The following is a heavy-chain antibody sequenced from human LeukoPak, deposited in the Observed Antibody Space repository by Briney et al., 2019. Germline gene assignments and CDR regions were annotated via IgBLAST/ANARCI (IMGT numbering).Heavy chain of an antibody. D-gene: IGHD2/OR15-2a*01. Sequence: PSQTLSLTCTVSGGSISSGDYYWSWIRQPPGKGLEWIGYIYYSGSTYYNPSLKNRVTISVDTSKNQFSLKLSSVTAADTAVYYCARGYILLYGMDVWGQGTTVTVSS. V-gene: IGHV4-30-4*01. CDR2: IYYSGST. CDR3: ARGYILLYGMDV. CDR1: GGSISSGDYY. J-gene: IGHJ6*02.